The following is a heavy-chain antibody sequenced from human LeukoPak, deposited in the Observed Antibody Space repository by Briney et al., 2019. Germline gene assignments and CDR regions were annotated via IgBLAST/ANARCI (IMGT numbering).Heavy chain of an antibody. V-gene: IGHV1-2*06. J-gene: IGHJ4*02. CDR2: INPYSGDT. D-gene: IGHD2-8*01. CDR1: GYTFTDYY. Sequence: GASVKVSCKASGYTFTDYYIHWVRQAPGQGLEWMGRINPYSGDTNYAQKFQGRVSMTRDTSASTGYMELNRLRSDDTAVYYCASDGEGHRRLLKTNAFFPDWGQGTLLTVSS. CDR3: ASDGEGHRRLLKTNAFFPD.